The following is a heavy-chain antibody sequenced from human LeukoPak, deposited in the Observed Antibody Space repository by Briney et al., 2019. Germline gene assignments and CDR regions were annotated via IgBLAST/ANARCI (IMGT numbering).Heavy chain of an antibody. J-gene: IGHJ4*02. CDR1: GFTFSSYS. CDR3: ASDYGSGSYHEYPGR. V-gene: IGHV3-21*01. CDR2: ISSSSSYI. Sequence: PGGSLRLSCAASGFTFSSYSMNWVRQAPGKGLEWVSSISSSSSYIYYADSVKGRFTISRDNAKNSLYLQMNSLRAEDTAVYYCASDYGSGSYHEYPGRGGQGTLVTVSS. D-gene: IGHD3-10*01.